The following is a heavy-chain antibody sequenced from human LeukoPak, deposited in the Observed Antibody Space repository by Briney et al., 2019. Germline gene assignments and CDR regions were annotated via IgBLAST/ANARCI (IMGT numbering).Heavy chain of an antibody. J-gene: IGHJ5*02. CDR1: GYTFSNYD. CDR3: ARLYCSAGSCFPNWLDP. Sequence: ASVKVSCKASGYTFSNYDINWVRQATGQGLEWMGWMNPKSGNAGYAQKFQGRVTMTRDTSRGTAYMELSSLRSEDTAVYYCARLYCSAGSCFPNWLDPWGQGTLVTVSS. D-gene: IGHD2-15*01. V-gene: IGHV1-8*01. CDR2: MNPKSGNA.